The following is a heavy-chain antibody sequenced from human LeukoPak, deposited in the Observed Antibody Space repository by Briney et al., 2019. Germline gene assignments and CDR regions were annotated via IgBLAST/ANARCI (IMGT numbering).Heavy chain of an antibody. CDR2: INHSGST. D-gene: IGHD1-7*01. J-gene: IGHJ4*02. CDR3: ARGVTGTTQLFDY. V-gene: IGHV4-34*01. Sequence: SETLSLTCAVYGGSFSGYYWSWIRQPPGKGLEWIGEINHSGSTNYDPSLKSRVTISVDTSKNQFSLKLSSVTAADTAVYYCARGVTGTTQLFDYWGQGTLVTVSS. CDR1: GGSFSGYY.